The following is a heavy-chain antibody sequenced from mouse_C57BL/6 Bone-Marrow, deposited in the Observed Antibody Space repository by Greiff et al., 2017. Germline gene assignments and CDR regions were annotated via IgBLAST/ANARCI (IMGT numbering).Heavy chain of an antibody. J-gene: IGHJ2*01. CDR1: GYAFSSSW. D-gene: IGHD1-1*01. V-gene: IGHV1-82*01. CDR3: ARWDYYCSSYLYGDY. Sequence: QVQLQQSGPELVKPGASVKISCKASGYAFSSSWMNWVKQRPGKGLEWIGRIYPGDGDTNYNGKFKGKATLTADKSSSTAYMQLSSLTSEDSAVYFCARWDYYCSSYLYGDYWGQGTTLTVSS. CDR2: IYPGDGDT.